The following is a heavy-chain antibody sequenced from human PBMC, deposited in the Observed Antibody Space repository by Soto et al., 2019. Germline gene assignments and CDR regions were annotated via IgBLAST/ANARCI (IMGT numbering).Heavy chain of an antibody. CDR1: GYSFTNYG. D-gene: IGHD3-3*01. J-gene: IGHJ4*02. CDR3: ALEIIGRRFDS. CDR2: INASNGNT. V-gene: IGHV1-18*01. Sequence: QVPLVQSGPEVKRPGASVKVSCKASGYSFTNYGLSWLRQAPVQGLEWMGWINASNGNTVYAQKLQGRGPMTTDTSTSTAYTELRSLRSDDTAIYYCALEIIGRRFDSWGQGTLVTVSS.